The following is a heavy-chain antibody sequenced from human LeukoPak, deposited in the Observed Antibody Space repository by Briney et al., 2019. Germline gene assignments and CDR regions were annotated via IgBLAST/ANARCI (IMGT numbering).Heavy chain of an antibody. CDR1: GFTFSSYN. V-gene: IGHV3-48*01. D-gene: IGHD2-21*01. Sequence: GGSLRLSCAASGFTFSSYNMNWVRQAPGQGLEWVSYISSSSNTIYYADSVKGRFTISRDNAKNSLYLQMNSLRAEDMAVYYCATCGGDCYGPTDYWGQGTLVTVSS. CDR3: ATCGGDCYGPTDY. CDR2: ISSSSNTI. J-gene: IGHJ4*02.